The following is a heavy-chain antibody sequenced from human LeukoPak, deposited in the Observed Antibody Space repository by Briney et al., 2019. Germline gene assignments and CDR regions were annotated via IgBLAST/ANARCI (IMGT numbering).Heavy chain of an antibody. Sequence: GGSLILSCAASDSSFRSHDMSWVRQTLEKGLEWVSSIAGDGASFYADSVKGRFTISRDKSENILYLRMNSLRADDTAIYYCAKGPNFGSWRAVDYWGQGSLVTVSS. V-gene: IGHV3-23*01. J-gene: IGHJ4*02. CDR2: IAGDGAS. CDR1: DSSFRSHD. CDR3: AKGPNFGSWRAVDY. D-gene: IGHD3-10*01.